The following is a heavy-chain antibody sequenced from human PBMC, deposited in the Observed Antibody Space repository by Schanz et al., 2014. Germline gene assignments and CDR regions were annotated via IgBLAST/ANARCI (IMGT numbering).Heavy chain of an antibody. CDR1: GFTFGTFW. V-gene: IGHV3-7*01. CDR3: AKEWSPSF. Sequence: EVQLVESGGGLLQPGGSLRLSCAASGFTFGTFWMSWVPQAPGKGLEWVANINQDGSDKSYVDSVKGRFTISRDNAKNSLYLQMNRLRAEDTAVYYCAKEWSPSFWGQGTLVTVSS. D-gene: IGHD1-26*01. J-gene: IGHJ4*02. CDR2: INQDGSDK.